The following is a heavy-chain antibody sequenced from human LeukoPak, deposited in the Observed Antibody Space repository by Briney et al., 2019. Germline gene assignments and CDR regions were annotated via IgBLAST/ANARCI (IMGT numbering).Heavy chain of an antibody. J-gene: IGHJ4*02. V-gene: IGHV3-23*01. CDR3: APLGSTVDY. Sequence: HPGGSLRLSCAASGFPFSTYAMSWVRQAPGKALEWVSAISGSGGNTYYADSVKGRFTISRDNSKNTLYLQMNSLRAEDTAVYYCAPLGSTVDYWGQGTLVTVSS. CDR2: ISGSGGNT. CDR1: GFPFSTYA.